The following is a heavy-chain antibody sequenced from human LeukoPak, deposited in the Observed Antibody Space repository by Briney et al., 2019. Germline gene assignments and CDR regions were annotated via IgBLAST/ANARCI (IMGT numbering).Heavy chain of an antibody. CDR2: ISSSSSYT. J-gene: IGHJ3*02. CDR1: GFTFSDYY. CDR3: ARRVVTISDDAFDI. Sequence: KAGGSLRLSCAASGFTFSDYYMSWIRQAPGKGLEWVSYISSSSSYTNYADSVKGRFTISRDNAKNSPYLQMNSLRAEDTAVYYCARRVVTISDDAFDIWGQGTMVTVSS. D-gene: IGHD4-23*01. V-gene: IGHV3-11*03.